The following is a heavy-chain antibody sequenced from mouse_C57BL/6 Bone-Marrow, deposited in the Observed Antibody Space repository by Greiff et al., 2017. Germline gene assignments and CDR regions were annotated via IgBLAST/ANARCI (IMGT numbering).Heavy chain of an antibody. J-gene: IGHJ4*01. V-gene: IGHV1-61*01. CDR2: IYPSDSET. CDR3: ATGTRYYAMDY. CDR1: GYTFTSYW. D-gene: IGHD4-1*01. Sequence: QVQLQQPGAELVRPGSSVKLSCKASGYTFTSYWMDWVKQRPGQGLEWIGNIYPSDSETHYNQKFKDKATLTVDKSSSTAYMQLSSLTSEDSAVYYCATGTRYYAMDYWGQGTSVTVSS.